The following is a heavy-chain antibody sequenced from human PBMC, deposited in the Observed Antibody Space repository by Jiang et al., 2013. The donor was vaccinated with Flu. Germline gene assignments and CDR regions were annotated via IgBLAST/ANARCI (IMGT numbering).Heavy chain of an antibody. D-gene: IGHD4-17*01. J-gene: IGHJ4*02. CDR2: IRSKANSYAT. CDR3: TRPRFGYGDSDLYYFDY. V-gene: IGHV3-73*01. Sequence: HWVRQASGKGLEWVGRIRSKANSYATAYAASVKGRFTISRDDSKNTAYLQMNSLKTEDTAVYYCTRPRFGYGDSDLYYFDYWGQGTLVTVSS.